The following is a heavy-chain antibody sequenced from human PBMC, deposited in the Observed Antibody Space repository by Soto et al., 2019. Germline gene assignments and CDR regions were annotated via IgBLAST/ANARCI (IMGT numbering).Heavy chain of an antibody. CDR2: IIPILGIA. V-gene: IGHV1-69*08. CDR1: GGTFSSYT. CDR3: ARDKGVDQGGSHY. D-gene: IGHD2-15*01. Sequence: QVQLVQSGAEVKKPGSSVKVSCKASGGTFSSYTISWVRQAPGQGIEWIGRIIPILGIANYAQKFQGRVTITADKATSTAYMELSSLRSEYTAVSYCARDKGVDQGGSHYWGQGTLVTVSS. J-gene: IGHJ4*02.